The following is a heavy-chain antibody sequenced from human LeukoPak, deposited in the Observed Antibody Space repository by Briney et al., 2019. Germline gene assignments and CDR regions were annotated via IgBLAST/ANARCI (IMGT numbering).Heavy chain of an antibody. D-gene: IGHD2-8*01. Sequence: SQTLSLTCDVSGGSISSGLYSWSWIRQPLGKGLEWIGNIYHTGSSYYNPSLKSRVTISVDTSKNQFSLKLSSVTAADTAVYYCARLKGYCTSGVCYTILLDYWGQGTLVTVSS. CDR1: GGSISSGLYS. CDR2: IYHTGSS. CDR3: ARLKGYCTSGVCYTILLDY. J-gene: IGHJ4*02. V-gene: IGHV4-30-2*05.